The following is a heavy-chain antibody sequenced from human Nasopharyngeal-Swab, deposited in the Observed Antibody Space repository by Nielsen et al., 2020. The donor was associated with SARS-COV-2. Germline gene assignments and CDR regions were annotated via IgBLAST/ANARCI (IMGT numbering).Heavy chain of an antibody. V-gene: IGHV1-18*01. D-gene: IGHD3-16*01. CDR1: GNTLRRYG. CDR3: ARVGDLGNLYYYYMDV. J-gene: IGHJ6*03. CDR2: ISVYNGNT. Sequence: ASVKVSCKASGNTLRRYGISWVRQAPGQGLEWMGWISVYNGNTKYAPKFQGRVTMTTDTSTTTVYMELRTLRSDDTAVYFCARVGDLGNLYYYYMDVWGTGTTVTVSS.